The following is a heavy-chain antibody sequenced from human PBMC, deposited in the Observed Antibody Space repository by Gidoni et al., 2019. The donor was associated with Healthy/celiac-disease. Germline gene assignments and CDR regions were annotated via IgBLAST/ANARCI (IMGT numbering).Heavy chain of an antibody. CDR1: GFTFRSYS. D-gene: IGHD3-10*01. J-gene: IGHJ4*02. V-gene: IGHV3-48*02. Sequence: EVQLVESGGGLVQPGGSLRLSCAASGFTFRSYSMNWVRQVPGKGLEWVSYISSSRSTIYYADSVKGRFTISRDNAKNSLYLQMNSLRDEDTAVYYCARRGPMVRGVWYYFDYWGQGTLVTVSS. CDR3: ARRGPMVRGVWYYFDY. CDR2: ISSSRSTI.